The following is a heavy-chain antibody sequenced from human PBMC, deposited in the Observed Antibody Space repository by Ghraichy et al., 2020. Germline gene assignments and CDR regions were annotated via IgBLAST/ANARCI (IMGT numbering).Heavy chain of an antibody. CDR1: GDTFSSYA. CDR3: ARSYSYGYNDYFDY. D-gene: IGHD5-18*01. J-gene: IGHJ4*02. V-gene: IGHV1-69*13. Sequence: SVKVSCKASGDTFSSYAISWVRQAPGQGLEWMGGIIPIFGTANYAQKFQGRVTITADESTSTAYMELSSLRSEDTAVYYCARSYSYGYNDYFDYWGQGTLVTVSS. CDR2: IIPIFGTA.